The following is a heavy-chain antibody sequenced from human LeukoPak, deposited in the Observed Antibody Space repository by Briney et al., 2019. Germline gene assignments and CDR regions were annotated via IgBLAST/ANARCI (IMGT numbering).Heavy chain of an antibody. V-gene: IGHV1-69*13. CDR3: ARAPYYYDSSGYYYVEGGNFDY. D-gene: IGHD3-22*01. CDR1: GGTFSSYA. J-gene: IGHJ4*02. CDR2: IIPIFGTA. Sequence: PVKVSCKASGGTFSSYAISWVRQAPGQGLEWTGGIIPIFGTANYAQKFQGRVTITADESTSTAYMELSSLRSEDTAVYYCARAPYYYDSSGYYYVEGGNFDYWGQGTLVTVSS.